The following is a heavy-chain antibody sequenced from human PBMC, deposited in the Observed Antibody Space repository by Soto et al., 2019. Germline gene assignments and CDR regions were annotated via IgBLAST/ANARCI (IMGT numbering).Heavy chain of an antibody. J-gene: IGHJ4*02. CDR2: IKQDGRET. D-gene: IGHD3-16*01. V-gene: IGHV3-7*03. CDR1: GFTFSSYW. Sequence: EVQLVESGGGLVQPGGSLRLSCAASGFTFSSYWMSWVRQAPGKALECVANIKQDGRETYYVDSVKGRFTISRENANSELYLQMDSLGAEDTAVYYCARGTSHYNYVHVWYWGQGTHVIVSS. CDR3: ARGTSHYNYVHVWY.